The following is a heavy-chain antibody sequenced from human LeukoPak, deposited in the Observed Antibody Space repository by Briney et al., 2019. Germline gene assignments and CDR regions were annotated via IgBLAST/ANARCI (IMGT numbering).Heavy chain of an antibody. Sequence: GESLKISCQASGYYFSTHWIAWVRQMPRKGLEWMGMIYPADSDIRYSPSFEGQVTISADKSFNTAFLQWTSLKASDTAMYYCARLRREYDLLSGMSYWGQGTLVSVSS. CDR2: IYPADSDI. CDR3: ARLRREYDLLSGMSY. J-gene: IGHJ4*02. D-gene: IGHD3-3*01. CDR1: GYYFSTHW. V-gene: IGHV5-51*01.